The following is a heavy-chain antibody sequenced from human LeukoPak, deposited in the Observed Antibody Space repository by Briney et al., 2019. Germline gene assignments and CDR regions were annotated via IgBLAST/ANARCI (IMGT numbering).Heavy chain of an antibody. CDR1: GYTFTGYY. D-gene: IGHD3-9*01. V-gene: IGHV1-2*02. CDR2: INPNSGGT. J-gene: IGHJ4*02. Sequence: ASVKVSCKASGYTFTGYYMHWVRQAPGQGLEWRGWINPNSGGTNYAQKLQGRVTMTTGTSTGTAYMELRSLRSDDTAVYYCARVFSDILTGPSDPFDYWGQGTLVTVSS. CDR3: ARVFSDILTGPSDPFDY.